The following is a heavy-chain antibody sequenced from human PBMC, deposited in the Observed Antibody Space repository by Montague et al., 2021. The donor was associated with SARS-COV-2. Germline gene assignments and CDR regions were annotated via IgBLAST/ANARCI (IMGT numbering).Heavy chain of an antibody. J-gene: IGHJ4*02. CDR3: ARMFYDYGWETSRYRGKYFDS. CDR1: GDSMSTNY. D-gene: IGHD3-16*02. V-gene: IGHV4-59*01. Sequence: SETLSLTCSVSGDSMSTNYWSWIRQPPGKGLEWIGHIYNSGTTIYNPSLKSRATIFIDVSKTQFSLRLSSVTATDTAVYYCARMFYDYGWETSRYRGKYFDSWGQGTLVTVSS. CDR2: IYNSGTT.